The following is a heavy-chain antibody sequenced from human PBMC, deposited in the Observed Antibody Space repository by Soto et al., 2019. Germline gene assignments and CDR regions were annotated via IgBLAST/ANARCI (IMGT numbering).Heavy chain of an antibody. V-gene: IGHV4-59*08. CDR3: VKQGIGVLHGLVDV. CDR2: IRSSGGT. Sequence: SETLSLTCTVSGGAISSYYWSWIRQPPGKRLEWIGYIRSSGGTSYNPSLKSRVTMSADTSTKQHSLRLSSVSAADTAVYYCVKQGIGVLHGLVDVWGQGTMVTVSS. D-gene: IGHD1-26*01. CDR1: GGAISSYY. J-gene: IGHJ6*02.